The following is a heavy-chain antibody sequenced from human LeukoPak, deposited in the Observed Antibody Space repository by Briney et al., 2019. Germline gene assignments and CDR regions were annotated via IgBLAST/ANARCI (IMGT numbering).Heavy chain of an antibody. V-gene: IGHV3-7*05. CDR2: IKQDGSEK. Sequence: GGSLRLSCAASGFTFSNYWMSWVRQAPGKGLEWVAKIKQDGSEKYYVDSVKGRFTISRDNAKNSLYLQMNSLRAEDTALYYCAREDQPRGTFDYWGQGILVTVSS. J-gene: IGHJ4*02. D-gene: IGHD2-15*01. CDR1: GFTFSNYW. CDR3: AREDQPRGTFDY.